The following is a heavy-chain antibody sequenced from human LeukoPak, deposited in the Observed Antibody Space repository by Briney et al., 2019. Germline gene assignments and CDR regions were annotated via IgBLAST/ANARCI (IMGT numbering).Heavy chain of an antibody. Sequence: SETLSLTCAVYGGSFSGYYWTWIRQPPGKGLEWIGEINHSGSTNYNPSLKSRVTISVDTSKNQFSLKLSSVTAADTAVYYCAREPRALYCSSTSCPYRRGYGMDVWGQGTTVTVSS. D-gene: IGHD2-2*01. CDR2: INHSGST. CDR3: AREPRALYCSSTSCPYRRGYGMDV. J-gene: IGHJ6*02. CDR1: GGSFSGYY. V-gene: IGHV4-34*01.